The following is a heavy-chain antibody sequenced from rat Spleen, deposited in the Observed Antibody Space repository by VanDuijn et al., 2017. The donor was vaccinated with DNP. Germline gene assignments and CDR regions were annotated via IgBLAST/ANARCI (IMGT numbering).Heavy chain of an antibody. CDR3: VRDSRDYGSYADYFDY. CDR2: ITSSGGST. D-gene: IGHD1-8*01. Sequence: EVKLVESGGGLVQPGRSLKLSCAASGFTFNNYWMTWIRQVPGKGLEWVASITSSGGSTYYPDSVKGRFTISRDNATNTLYLQMNSLRSEDTASYYCVRDSRDYGSYADYFDYWGQGVMVTVSS. CDR1: GFTFNNYW. V-gene: IGHV5-31*01. J-gene: IGHJ2*01.